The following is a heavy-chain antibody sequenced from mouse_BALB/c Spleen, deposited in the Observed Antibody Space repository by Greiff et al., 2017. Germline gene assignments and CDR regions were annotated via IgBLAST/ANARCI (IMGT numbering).Heavy chain of an antibody. J-gene: IGHJ2*01. CDR3: ARRGNYGGNYFDY. CDR2: IYPGDGDT. D-gene: IGHD2-1*01. V-gene: IGHV1-80*01. Sequence: QVQLQQSGAELVRPGSSVKISCKASGYAFSSYWMNWVKQRPGQGLEWIGQIYPGDGDTNYNGKFKGKATLTADKSSSTAYMQLSSLTSEDSAVYFCARRGNYGGNYFDYWGQGTTLTVSS. CDR1: GYAFSSYW.